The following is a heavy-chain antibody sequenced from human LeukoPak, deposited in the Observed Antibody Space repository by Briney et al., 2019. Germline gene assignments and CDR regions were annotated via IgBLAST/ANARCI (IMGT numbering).Heavy chain of an antibody. Sequence: GGSLRLSCVASGFTFTNYGMMWVRQAPGKGLVWVSYINSDGRSTTYADSVKGRLTISRDNAKNTLYLQMSSLRAEDTAMYYCARNSNGMSNWGQGTLVIVSS. J-gene: IGHJ4*02. CDR1: GFTFTNYG. CDR3: ARNSNGMSN. D-gene: IGHD2-8*01. V-gene: IGHV3-74*01. CDR2: INSDGRST.